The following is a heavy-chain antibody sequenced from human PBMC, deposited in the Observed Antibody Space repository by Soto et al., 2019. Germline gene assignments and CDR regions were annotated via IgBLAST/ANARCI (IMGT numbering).Heavy chain of an antibody. D-gene: IGHD2-15*01. CDR1: GGTFRNYG. CDR3: GRYCGFGSCYSWGYYVMDV. CDR2: IIPVFGTT. J-gene: IGHJ6*02. V-gene: IGHV1-69*13. Sequence: SVKVSCKASGGTFRNYGIGWVRQAPGQGLEWMGGIIPVFGTTNYAQKFQGRVTIAADESTSTAYIEVSSLRSEDTAMFYCGRYCGFGSCYSWGYYVMDVWGQGTRVTFSS.